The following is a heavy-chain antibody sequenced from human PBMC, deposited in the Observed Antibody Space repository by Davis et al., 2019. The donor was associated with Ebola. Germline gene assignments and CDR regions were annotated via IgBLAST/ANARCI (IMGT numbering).Heavy chain of an antibody. CDR3: ARDFDGGNYYFDY. D-gene: IGHD3-9*01. J-gene: IGHJ4*02. CDR2: IIPIFDTP. V-gene: IGHV1-69*13. CDR1: GGSFSSHP. Sequence: SVKVSCKTSGGSFSSHPISWVRQAPRQGLEWMGGIIPIFDTPHYAQKFQGRITITADASTSTAYMELSSLRSEDKANYFCARDFDGGNYYFDYWGPGTPVTVSS.